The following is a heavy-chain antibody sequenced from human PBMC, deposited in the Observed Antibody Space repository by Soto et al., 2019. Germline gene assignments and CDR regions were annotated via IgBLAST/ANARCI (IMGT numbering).Heavy chain of an antibody. D-gene: IGHD2-2*01. CDR2: INTDGGSS. CDR3: AREAGYCSSTSCYRRAFDT. CDR1: GFTFSGHW. V-gene: IGHV3-74*03. Sequence: EVQLVESGGDLVQPGGSLRLSCAASGFTFSGHWMHWVRQVPGKGVEWVSRINTDGGSSAYADSVKGRFTISRDNAKNTLYLQVNGLRAEDTAVYYCAREAGYCSSTSCYRRAFDTWGQGTTVTVSS. J-gene: IGHJ3*02.